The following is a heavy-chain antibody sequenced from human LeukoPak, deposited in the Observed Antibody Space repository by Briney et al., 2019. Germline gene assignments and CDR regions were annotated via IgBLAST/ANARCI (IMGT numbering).Heavy chain of an antibody. J-gene: IGHJ4*02. Sequence: SETLSLTCTVSGGSITSYYWNWIRQPPGKGLEWIWYFYYSGSTNYNPSLKSRVTISVDTSKNQFSLKLSSVTAADTAVYYCVRGYCSGGSCYHFDYWGQGTLVTVCS. CDR2: FYYSGST. D-gene: IGHD2-15*01. CDR1: GGSITSYY. V-gene: IGHV4-59*01. CDR3: VRGYCSGGSCYHFDY.